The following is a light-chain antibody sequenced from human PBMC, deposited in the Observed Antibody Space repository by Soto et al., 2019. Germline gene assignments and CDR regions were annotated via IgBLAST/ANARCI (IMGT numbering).Light chain of an antibody. CDR3: SSFSVASPP. J-gene: IGLJ1*01. CDR2: DVS. CDR1: SNDIGGYNY. V-gene: IGLV2-14*01. Sequence: QSALTQPASMSGSPGQSVTISCAGTSNDIGGYNYVSWYQHHPGTAPKLIIYDVSSRPSGVSHRFSGSKSGNTASLTISGLQAEDEADYYCSSFSVASPPFGTGTKLTVL.